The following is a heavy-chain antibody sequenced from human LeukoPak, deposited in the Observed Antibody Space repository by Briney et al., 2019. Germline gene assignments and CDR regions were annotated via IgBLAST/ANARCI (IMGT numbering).Heavy chain of an antibody. CDR3: ARAGHGSGSSVDY. D-gene: IGHD3-10*01. J-gene: IGHJ4*02. CDR2: IYTSGNS. V-gene: IGHV4-4*07. CDR1: GGSISPYY. Sequence: PSETLSLTCTVSGGSISPYYWSWIRQPAGKGLEWIGRIYTSGNSNYNPSLKSRVTMPVDTSKNQFSLKLASVTTADTAVYYCARAGHGSGSSVDYWGQGILVTVSS.